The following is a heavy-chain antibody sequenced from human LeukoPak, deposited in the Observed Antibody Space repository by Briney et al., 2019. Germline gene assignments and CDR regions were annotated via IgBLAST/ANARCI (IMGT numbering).Heavy chain of an antibody. CDR2: IKQDGSEK. Sequence: GGSLRLSCAASGFTFSSYWMSRVRQAPGKGLEWVANIKQDGSEKYYVDSVKGRFTISRDNAKNSLYLQMNSLRAEDTAVYYCARDPFNGSGSYYYLYWGQGTLVTVSS. J-gene: IGHJ4*02. D-gene: IGHD3-10*01. CDR1: GFTFSSYW. CDR3: ARDPFNGSGSYYYLY. V-gene: IGHV3-7*01.